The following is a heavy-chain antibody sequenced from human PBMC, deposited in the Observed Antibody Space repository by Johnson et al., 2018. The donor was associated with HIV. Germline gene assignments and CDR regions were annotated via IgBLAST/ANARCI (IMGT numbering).Heavy chain of an antibody. CDR1: GFTFSDYY. CDR3: ARLLKWEYAAFDF. V-gene: IGHV3-11*04. J-gene: IGHJ3*01. Sequence: VQLVESGGGVVQPGRSLRLSCAASGFTFSDYYMSWIRQAPGKGLEWVSYISSSGSTIYYADSVKGRFTISRDNAKNSLYLQMNSLRAEDTAVYYCARLLKWEYAAFDFWGQGTMVTVSS. D-gene: IGHD1-26*01. CDR2: ISSSGSTI.